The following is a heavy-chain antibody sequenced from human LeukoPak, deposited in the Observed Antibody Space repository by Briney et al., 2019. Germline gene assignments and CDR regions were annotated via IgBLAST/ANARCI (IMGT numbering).Heavy chain of an antibody. J-gene: IGHJ4*02. CDR1: GFTFSTYS. CDR2: IKPKVDGAPT. D-gene: IGHD1-26*01. V-gene: IGHV3-15*01. Sequence: GGSLRLSCAGSGFTFSTYSMNWVRQAPGKGLEWVGRIKPKVDGAPTDYAAPVKGRFTVSRDDSKDMAYLQLNSLRIEDTGVYYCVWSSSWEKRFYLDQWGRGTLVTVSS. CDR3: VWSSSWEKRFYLDQ.